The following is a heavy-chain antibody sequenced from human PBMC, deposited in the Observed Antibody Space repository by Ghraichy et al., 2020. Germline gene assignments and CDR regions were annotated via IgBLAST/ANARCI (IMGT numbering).Heavy chain of an antibody. CDR2: ISAYNGNT. CDR3: AREFKITMVRGVIKPYAFDI. Sequence: ASVKVSCKASGYTFTSYGISWVRQAPGQGLEWMGWISAYNGNTNYAQKLQGRVTMTTDTSTSTAYMELRSLRSDDTAVYYCAREFKITMVRGVIKPYAFDIWGQGTMVTVSS. D-gene: IGHD3-10*01. J-gene: IGHJ3*02. CDR1: GYTFTSYG. V-gene: IGHV1-18*04.